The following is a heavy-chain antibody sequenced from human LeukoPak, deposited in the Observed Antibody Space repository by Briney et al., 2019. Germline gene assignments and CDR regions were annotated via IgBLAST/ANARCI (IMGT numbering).Heavy chain of an antibody. CDR2: ISAYNGNT. D-gene: IGHD6-13*01. CDR1: GYTFTSYG. J-gene: IGHJ4*02. CDR3: ARVYGIAAASPFDY. Sequence: GASVKVSCKASGYTFTSYGISWVRQAPGQGLEWMGWISAYNGNTNYAQKLQGRVTMTTDTSTSTAYMELRRLRSDDTAVYYCARVYGIAAASPFDYWGQGTLVTVSS. V-gene: IGHV1-18*01.